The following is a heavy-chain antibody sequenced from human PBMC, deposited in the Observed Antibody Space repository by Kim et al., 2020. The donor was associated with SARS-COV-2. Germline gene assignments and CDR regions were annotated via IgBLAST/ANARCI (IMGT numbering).Heavy chain of an antibody. CDR1: GFTFSSYG. J-gene: IGHJ6*02. CDR2: IWYDGSNK. Sequence: GGSLRLSCAASGFTFSSYGMHWVRQAPGKGLEWVAVIWYDGSNKYYADSVKGRFTISRDNSKNTLYLQMNSLRAEDTAVYYCAKSQQLTYYYYYGMDVWGQGTTVTVSS. D-gene: IGHD6-13*01. CDR3: AKSQQLTYYYYYGMDV. V-gene: IGHV3-33*06.